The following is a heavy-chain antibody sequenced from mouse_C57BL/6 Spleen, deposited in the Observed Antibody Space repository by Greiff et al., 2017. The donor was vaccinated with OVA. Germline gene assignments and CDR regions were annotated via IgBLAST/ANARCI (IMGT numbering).Heavy chain of an antibody. CDR1: GFNIKDDY. D-gene: IGHD2-1*01. CDR2: IDPENGDT. CDR3: TSRGNYVAD. Sequence: EVQLQQSGAELVRPGASVKLSCTASGFNIKDDYMNWVKQRPEQGLEWIGWIDPENGDTEYASKFQGKATITADTSSNTAYLQHSSLTSEDTAVYYCTSRGNYVADWGQGTLVTVSA. J-gene: IGHJ3*01. V-gene: IGHV14-4*01.